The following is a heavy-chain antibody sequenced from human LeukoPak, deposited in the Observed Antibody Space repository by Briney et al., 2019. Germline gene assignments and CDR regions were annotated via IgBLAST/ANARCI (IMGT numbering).Heavy chain of an antibody. D-gene: IGHD4-11*01. CDR2: IRYDGSNK. V-gene: IGHV3-30*02. CDR3: AKDPRVTTGYYYYMDV. J-gene: IGHJ6*03. Sequence: GRSLRLSCAASGFTFSSYGMHWVRQAPGKGLEWVAFIRYDGSNKYYADSVKGRFTISRDNSKNTLYLQMNSLRAEDTAVYYCAKDPRVTTGYYYYMDVWGKGTTVTVSS. CDR1: GFTFSSYG.